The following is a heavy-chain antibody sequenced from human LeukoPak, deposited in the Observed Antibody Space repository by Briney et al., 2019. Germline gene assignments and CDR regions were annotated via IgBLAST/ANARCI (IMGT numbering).Heavy chain of an antibody. CDR3: ARGTGAYYY. V-gene: IGHV3-48*02. Sequence: GGSLRLSCAASGSSFSSYSMNWVRQAPGKGLEWLSCISISGGTIFYADSVKGRFTISRDNAKNSLYLQMNSLRDEDTAVYYCARGTGAYYYWGQGTLVTVSS. J-gene: IGHJ4*02. CDR2: ISISGGTI. CDR1: GSSFSSYS. D-gene: IGHD3-16*01.